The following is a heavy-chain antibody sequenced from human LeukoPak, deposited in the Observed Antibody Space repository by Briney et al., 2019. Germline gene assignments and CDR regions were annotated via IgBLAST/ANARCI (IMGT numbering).Heavy chain of an antibody. D-gene: IGHD4-23*01. CDR1: GYTFTTYA. CDR2: IIPIFGTA. J-gene: IGHJ4*02. Sequence: SVKVSCKASGYTFTTYAVSWVRQAPGQGLEWMGGIIPIFGTANYAQKFQGRVTITADESTSTAYMELSSLRSEDTAVYYCARGWLAETTVVTPYNYWGQGTLVTVSS. CDR3: ARGWLAETTVVTPYNY. V-gene: IGHV1-69*13.